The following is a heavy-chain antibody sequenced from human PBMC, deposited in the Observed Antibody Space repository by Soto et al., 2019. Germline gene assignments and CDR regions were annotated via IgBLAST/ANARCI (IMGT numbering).Heavy chain of an antibody. J-gene: IGHJ3*01. CDR3: ATWHEREHAYDV. Sequence: DVQLVESGGGLIQPGESLRLSCAAFGLTISGKKYVAWVRQAPGKGLEWVSGLYDVDGSFYADSVRGRFTTSSDSSKTTVYLQMNDLRPDDTALYYCATWHEREHAYDVWGQGTTVTVSS. CDR2: LYDVDGS. V-gene: IGHV3-53*01. CDR1: GLTISGKKY. D-gene: IGHD1-1*01.